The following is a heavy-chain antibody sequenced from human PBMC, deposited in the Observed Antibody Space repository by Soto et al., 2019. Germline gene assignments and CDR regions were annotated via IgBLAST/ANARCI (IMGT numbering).Heavy chain of an antibody. CDR3: ASLNNWISGDGRIDV. V-gene: IGHV1-69*01. J-gene: IGHJ6*02. Sequence: QVQLVQSGAEVKKPGSSVKVSCKASGGTFNTYTISWVRQVPGQGLEWMGGIMPLYAKPTYAQHFLGRLTIAGEEPTSTGDVELRSLRSEDTARYYCASLNNWISGDGRIDVWGRGTSVRVSS. CDR2: IMPLYAKP. CDR1: GGTFNTYT. D-gene: IGHD7-27*01.